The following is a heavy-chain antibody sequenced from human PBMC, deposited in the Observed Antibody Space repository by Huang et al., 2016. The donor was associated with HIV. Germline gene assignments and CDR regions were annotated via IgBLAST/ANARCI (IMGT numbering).Heavy chain of an antibody. CDR1: GGSISSSCYY. CDR3: ARHMDCSSSSCLAGGHERGPFDM. Sequence: QLQLQESGPGLVKPSETLSLTCSVSGGSISSSCYYWGWIRQPPGKGREWIGSNYYSGRTVYNPALKSRVTISVDTSKNQFSRRLSSVTAADTSVYYCARHMDCSSSSCLAGGHERGPFDMWGQGTMVTVSS. J-gene: IGHJ3*02. D-gene: IGHD2-2*01. CDR2: NYYSGRT. V-gene: IGHV4-39*01.